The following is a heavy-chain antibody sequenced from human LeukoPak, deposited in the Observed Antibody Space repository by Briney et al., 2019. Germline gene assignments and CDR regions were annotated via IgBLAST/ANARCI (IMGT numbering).Heavy chain of an antibody. Sequence: PSGTLSLTCTVSGYSISSAYYCGWSRPPPGKGLEWIGSIYYNGSSYYNPSLKRRITLPLHMSKSLFSLTLSSVTAADTAIFFCAQIWAGCRYSSCSGKKNYSFYYMDVWGKGTTVTVSS. D-gene: IGHD3-16*02. J-gene: IGHJ6*03. CDR3: AQIWAGCRYSSCSGKKNYSFYYMDV. CDR1: GYSISSAYY. V-gene: IGHV4-38-2*02. CDR2: IYYNGSS.